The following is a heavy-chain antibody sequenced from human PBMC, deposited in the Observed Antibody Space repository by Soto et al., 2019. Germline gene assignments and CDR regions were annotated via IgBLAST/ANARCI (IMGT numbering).Heavy chain of an antibody. Sequence: PSETLSLTCTVSGGSISSSSYYWGWIRQPPGKGLEWIGNIYYSGTTYYNPSLKSRVTISVDTSKNQFSLKLTSVTAADTAVYYCARDPAPWGQGTLVTVSS. J-gene: IGHJ5*02. CDR1: GGSISSSSYY. CDR2: IYYSGTT. CDR3: ARDPAP. V-gene: IGHV4-39*07.